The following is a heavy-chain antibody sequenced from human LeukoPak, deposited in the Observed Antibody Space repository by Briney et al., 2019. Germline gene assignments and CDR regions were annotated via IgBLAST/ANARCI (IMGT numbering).Heavy chain of an antibody. D-gene: IGHD3-9*01. CDR3: AREGSGYYYQLDY. CDR2: ISSSGSTI. CDR1: GFTFSSYE. V-gene: IGHV3-48*03. J-gene: IGHJ4*02. Sequence: GGSLRLSCAASGFTFSSYEMNWVRQAPGKGLEWVSYISSSGSTIYYADSVKGRFIISRDNAKNSLYLQMNSLRAEDTAVYYCAREGSGYYYQLDYWGQGTLVTLSS.